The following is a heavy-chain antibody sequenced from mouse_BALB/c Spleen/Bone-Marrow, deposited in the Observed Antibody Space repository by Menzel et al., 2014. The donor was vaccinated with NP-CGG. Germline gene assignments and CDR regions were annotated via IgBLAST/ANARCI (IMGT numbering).Heavy chain of an antibody. Sequence: EVKLMESGGDLVKSGGSLKLSCAASGFTFSSYSMSWVRQIPEKRLEWVATISSGGGNIYYSDSVKGRFTISRDNAKNNLYLQMSSLRSEDTALYYCVRSSPFFNGKGGDYAMDYWGQGTSVTVSS. CDR1: GFTFSSYS. CDR3: VRSSPFFNGKGGDYAMDY. CDR2: ISSGGGNI. J-gene: IGHJ4*01. D-gene: IGHD2-1*01. V-gene: IGHV5-9*03.